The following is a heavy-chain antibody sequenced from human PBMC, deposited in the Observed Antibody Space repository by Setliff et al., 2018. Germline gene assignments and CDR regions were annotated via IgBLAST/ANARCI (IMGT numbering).Heavy chain of an antibody. CDR3: ARDPHFDS. Sequence: GSLRLSCAASGFIFSNAWMSRVRQAPGKGLEWVGRIKRKNDGGTTDNAAPVKGRFTISRDDSKNTLYLQMNSLRAEDTAVYYCARDPHFDSWGQGTLVTVSS. J-gene: IGHJ4*02. V-gene: IGHV3-15*01. CDR2: IKRKNDGGTT. CDR1: GFIFSNAW.